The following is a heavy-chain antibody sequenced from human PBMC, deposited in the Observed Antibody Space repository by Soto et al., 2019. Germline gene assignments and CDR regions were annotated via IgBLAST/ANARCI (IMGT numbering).Heavy chain of an antibody. CDR2: IKSRALGGTT. Sequence: PGGSLTLSYACSGFHFSNALINWVRPVQGKGLEWVGRIKSRALGGTTDFAAPVRGRFAITRDDSRNVAYMQMNSLHTEDTAVYYCTNDSYSSMVVVRFDYWGHGSLVTGSS. CDR1: GFHFSNAL. CDR3: TNDSYSSMVVVRFDY. V-gene: IGHV3-15*07. J-gene: IGHJ4*01. D-gene: IGHD2-15*01.